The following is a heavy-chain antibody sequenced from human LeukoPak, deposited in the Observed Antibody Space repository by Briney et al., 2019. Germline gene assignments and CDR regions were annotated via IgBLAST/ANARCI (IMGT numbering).Heavy chain of an antibody. CDR3: AGPYSRLANYYYGMDV. V-gene: IGHV3-66*01. J-gene: IGHJ6*02. Sequence: SGGSLRLSCAASGFTFSSYSMNWVRQAPGKGLEWVSVIYSGGSTYYADSVKGRFTISRDNSKNTLYLQMNSLRAEDTAVYYCAGPYSRLANYYYGMDVWGQGTTVTVSS. CDR1: GFTFSSYS. CDR2: IYSGGST. D-gene: IGHD6-13*01.